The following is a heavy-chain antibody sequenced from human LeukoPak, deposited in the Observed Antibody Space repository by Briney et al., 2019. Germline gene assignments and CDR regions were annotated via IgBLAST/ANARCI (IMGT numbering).Heavy chain of an antibody. CDR1: GGSISSYY. V-gene: IGHV4-59*01. CDR3: ARLRGVVPAASKRFDP. CDR2: IYYSGST. J-gene: IGHJ5*02. D-gene: IGHD2-2*01. Sequence: SETLSLTCTVSGGSISSYYWSWIRQPPGKGLEWIGYIYYSGSTNYNPSLKSRVTISVDTSKNQFSLKLSSVTAADTAVYYCARLRGVVPAASKRFDPWGQGTLVTVSS.